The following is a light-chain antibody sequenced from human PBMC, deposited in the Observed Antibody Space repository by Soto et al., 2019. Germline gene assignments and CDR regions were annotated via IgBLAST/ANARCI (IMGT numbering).Light chain of an antibody. V-gene: IGKV3-20*01. CDR1: QSVSSSF. CDR2: GAS. CDR3: QQYGSSRTWT. J-gene: IGKJ1*01. Sequence: EIVLTQSPGTLSLSPGERATLSCRASQSVSSSFLAWYQQKPGQAPRLLIYGASSRATGIPDRFSGSGSGADCTLTISRLEPEDFAVYYCQQYGSSRTWTFGQGTKVEIK.